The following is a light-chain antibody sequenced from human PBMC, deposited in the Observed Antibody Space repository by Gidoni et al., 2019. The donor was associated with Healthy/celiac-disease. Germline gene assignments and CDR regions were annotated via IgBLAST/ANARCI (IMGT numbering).Light chain of an antibody. V-gene: IGKV3-11*01. CDR2: DAS. CDR1: QSVSSY. J-gene: IGKJ4*01. Sequence: EIVLTQSPATLSLSPGERATLSCRASQSVSSYLAWYQQKPGQAPRLLIYDASTRATGIPARFSGSGSGTDFTLTISSLEPEDFAVYYCQQRGNWPHTFXGXTKVEIK. CDR3: QQRGNWPHT.